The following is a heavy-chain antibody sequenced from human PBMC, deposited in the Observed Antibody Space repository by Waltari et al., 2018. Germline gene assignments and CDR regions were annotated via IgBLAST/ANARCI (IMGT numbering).Heavy chain of an antibody. CDR2: INPNGGAR. J-gene: IGHJ1*01. CDR3: ARLSEY. V-gene: IGHV1-2*02. Sequence: QVDLVQSGPEVKKPGDSVKVSCKTSGYIFNDYYIHWVRRAPGQGLEWLGWINPNGGARYYGPKFRDRVTISTDTSIGTVYMHLTSLTSDDTALYFCARLSEYWGQGTLITVSS. CDR1: GYIFNDYY.